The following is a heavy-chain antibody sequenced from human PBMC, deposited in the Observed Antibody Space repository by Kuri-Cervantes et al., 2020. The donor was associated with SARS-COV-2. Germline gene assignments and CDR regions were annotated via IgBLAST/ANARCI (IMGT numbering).Heavy chain of an antibody. V-gene: IGHV3-11*01. CDR2: ISCSGGIYM. CDR3: ARQGYCSGGSCYSGAMDV. Sequence: GGSLRLSCAASGFTFSDYYMSWIRQAPGKGLEWVSYISCSGGIYMQYADSVKGRFTISRDNAKKSLYLEMNSLRAEDTAVYYCARQGYCSGGSCYSGAMDVWGQGTTVTVSS. J-gene: IGHJ6*02. CDR1: GFTFSDYY. D-gene: IGHD2-15*01.